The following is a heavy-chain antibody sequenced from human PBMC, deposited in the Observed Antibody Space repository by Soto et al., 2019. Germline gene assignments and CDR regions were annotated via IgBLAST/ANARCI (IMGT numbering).Heavy chain of an antibody. CDR2: IWYDGSNK. V-gene: IGHV3-33*01. CDR3: ARATFPYYYDSSGCGMDV. Sequence: GGSLRRSFAASGFTFRSYGMHWVRQAPGKVLELVAVIWYDGSNKYYAYSVKGRFTISRDNSNNTLYLQMNSLRAEDTALYYCARATFPYYYDSSGCGMDVWGQGRTVNVSS. CDR1: GFTFRSYG. J-gene: IGHJ6*02. D-gene: IGHD3-22*01.